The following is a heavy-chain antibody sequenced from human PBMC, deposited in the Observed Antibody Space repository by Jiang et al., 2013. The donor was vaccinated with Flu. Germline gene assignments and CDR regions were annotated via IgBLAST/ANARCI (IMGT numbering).Heavy chain of an antibody. CDR3: ARGGAQVVPAAATYGMDV. Sequence: ATGQGLEWMGWMNPNSGNTGYAQKFQGRVTMTRNTSISTAYMELSSLRSEDTAVYYCARGGAQVVPAAATYGMDVWGQGTTVTVSS. CDR2: MNPNSGNT. D-gene: IGHD2-2*01. V-gene: IGHV1-8*01. J-gene: IGHJ6*02.